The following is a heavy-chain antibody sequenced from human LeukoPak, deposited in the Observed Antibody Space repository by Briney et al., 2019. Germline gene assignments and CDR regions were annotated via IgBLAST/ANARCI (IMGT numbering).Heavy chain of an antibody. Sequence: SETLSLTCTVSGDSTSNYYWSWMRQPPGKGLEWIGYIYYNRSTNYNPSLKSRVTISIDTSKNQFSLKLSSVTAADTAVYYCARRYCSSPNCYRRNDMLFDHWGQGTLVTVSS. J-gene: IGHJ4*02. CDR1: GDSTSNYY. V-gene: IGHV4-59*01. CDR2: IYYNRST. CDR3: ARRYCSSPNCYRRNDMLFDH. D-gene: IGHD2-2*02.